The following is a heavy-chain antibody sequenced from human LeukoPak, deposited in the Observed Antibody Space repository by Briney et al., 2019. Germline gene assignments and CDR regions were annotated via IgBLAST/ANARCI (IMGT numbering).Heavy chain of an antibody. J-gene: IGHJ4*02. CDR2: ISGSGGST. D-gene: IGHD3-10*01. V-gene: IGHV3-23*01. CDR3: AKDRRGTVVRGPIMQTRDYYFEY. Sequence: GGSLRLSCAASGFTFSSYAMSWVRQAPGKGLEWVSAISGSGGSTYYADSVKGRFTISRDNSKNTLYLQMNSLRAEDTAVYYCAKDRRGTVVRGPIMQTRDYYFEYWGQGTLVTVS. CDR1: GFTFSSYA.